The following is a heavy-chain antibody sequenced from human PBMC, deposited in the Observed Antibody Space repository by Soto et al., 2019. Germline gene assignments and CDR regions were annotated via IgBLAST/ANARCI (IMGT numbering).Heavy chain of an antibody. CDR3: ARHAPSTYYYDSSEVPFFDY. J-gene: IGHJ4*02. Sequence: GESLKISCKASGYSFTSYWISWVRQMPGKGLEWMGRIDPSDSYTNYSPSFQGHVTISADKSISTAYLQWSSLKAPDTAMYYCARHAPSTYYYDSSEVPFFDYWGQGTLVTVSS. CDR2: IDPSDSYT. V-gene: IGHV5-10-1*01. D-gene: IGHD3-22*01. CDR1: GYSFTSYW.